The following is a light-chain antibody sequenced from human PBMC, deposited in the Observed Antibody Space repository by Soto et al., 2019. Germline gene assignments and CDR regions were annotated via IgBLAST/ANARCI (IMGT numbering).Light chain of an antibody. CDR3: QKYGDVWWT. Sequence: DLQMTQSPSTLSASVGDRVTITCRASQTISHWLAWFQQKPGKATNLLIYGVSNLASGVPSRFTASGSWTKFTLTISDLQPVDFATDYGQKYGDVWWTFGHGTKVEIQ. V-gene: IGKV1-5*03. CDR1: QTISHW. J-gene: IGKJ1*01. CDR2: GVS.